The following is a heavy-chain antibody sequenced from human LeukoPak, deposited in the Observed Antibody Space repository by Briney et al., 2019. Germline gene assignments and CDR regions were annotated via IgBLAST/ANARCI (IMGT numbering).Heavy chain of an antibody. CDR2: IYTSGST. D-gene: IGHD6-13*01. CDR3: AREWYSGSWYYPRPYDY. J-gene: IGHJ4*02. V-gene: IGHV4-4*07. CDR1: GGSISSYY. Sequence: SETLSLTCTVSGGSISSYYWSWIRQPAGKGLEWIGRIYTSGSTNYNPSLKSRVTMSVDTSKNQFSLKLSSVTAADPAVYYCAREWYSGSWYYPRPYDYWGQGTLVTVSS.